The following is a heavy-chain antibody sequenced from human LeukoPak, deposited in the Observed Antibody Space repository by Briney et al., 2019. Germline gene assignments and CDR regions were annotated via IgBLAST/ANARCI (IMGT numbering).Heavy chain of an antibody. CDR3: ARVPLRYFDGLPLDY. D-gene: IGHD3-9*01. CDR2: INPNSGGT. V-gene: IGHV1-2*02. Sequence: ASVKVSCKASGYTFTGYYMHWVRQAPGQGLEWMGWINPNSGGTNYAQKFQGRVTMTRDTSISTAYMELSRLRSDDTALYYCARVPLRYFDGLPLDYWGQGTLVTVSS. CDR1: GYTFTGYY. J-gene: IGHJ4*02.